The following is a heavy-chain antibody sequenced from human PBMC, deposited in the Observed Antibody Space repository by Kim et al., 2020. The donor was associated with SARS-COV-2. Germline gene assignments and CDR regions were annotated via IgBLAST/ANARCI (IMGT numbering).Heavy chain of an antibody. Sequence: SAKYYVESVTGRFTISRDNAKTSLYLQMNSRRAEDTAVYYCARGEGWFDPWGQGTLVTVSS. CDR2: SAK. J-gene: IGHJ5*02. CDR3: ARGEGWFDP. V-gene: IGHV3-7*03.